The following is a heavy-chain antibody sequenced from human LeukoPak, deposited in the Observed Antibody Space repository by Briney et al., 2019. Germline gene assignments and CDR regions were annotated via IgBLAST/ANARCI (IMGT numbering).Heavy chain of an antibody. CDR1: GFTFSSYG. Sequence: GGSLRLSCAASGFTFSSYGMSWVRQAPGKGLEWVSYISSSGSTIYYADSVKGRFTISRDNAKNSLYLQMNSLRAEDTAVYYCARDHSSSWPEPFDIWGQGTMVTVSS. CDR3: ARDHSSSWPEPFDI. CDR2: ISSSGSTI. J-gene: IGHJ3*02. V-gene: IGHV3-48*04. D-gene: IGHD6-13*01.